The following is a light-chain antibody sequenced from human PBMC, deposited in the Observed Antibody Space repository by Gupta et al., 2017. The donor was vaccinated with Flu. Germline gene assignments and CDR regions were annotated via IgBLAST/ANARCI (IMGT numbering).Light chain of an antibody. CDR3: AAWDDSLGGCYV. CDR1: SSKMGRKN. CDR2: VNY. J-gene: IGLJ1*01. Sequence: SSKMGRKNGYWFQQLPGTAPKPLIVVNYHRTSGVPDRVSVSKSDTAATLAISGLRSEDEADYDCAAWDDSLGGCYVFGTGTKVTVL. V-gene: IGLV1-47*01.